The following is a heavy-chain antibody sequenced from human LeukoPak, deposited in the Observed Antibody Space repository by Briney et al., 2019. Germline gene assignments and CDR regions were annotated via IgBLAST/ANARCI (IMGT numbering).Heavy chain of an antibody. CDR1: GFTFSSAY. Sequence: GESLRLSCAASGFTFSSAYMSWVRQAPGKGLEWVSAISGSGGSTYYADSVKGRFTISRDNSKNTLYLQMNSLRAEDTAVYYCAKVLAVAGTYYFDYWGQGTLVTVSS. J-gene: IGHJ4*02. V-gene: IGHV3-23*01. CDR2: ISGSGGST. D-gene: IGHD6-19*01. CDR3: AKVLAVAGTYYFDY.